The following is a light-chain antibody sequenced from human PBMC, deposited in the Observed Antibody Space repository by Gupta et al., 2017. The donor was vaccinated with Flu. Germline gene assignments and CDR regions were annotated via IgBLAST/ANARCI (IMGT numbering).Light chain of an antibody. CDR2: DTS. V-gene: IGKV3-15*01. J-gene: IGKJ4*01. CDR3: QQDKNWPPLT. CDR1: QSITND. Sequence: EIVMTQSPASLSVSPGERATVSCRASQSITNDLAWYQQKPGQAPRLIIYDTSIRATGVPARFSGSGSGTEFTLTINGRQSEDFAVYYCQQDKNWPPLTFGGGTKVEIK.